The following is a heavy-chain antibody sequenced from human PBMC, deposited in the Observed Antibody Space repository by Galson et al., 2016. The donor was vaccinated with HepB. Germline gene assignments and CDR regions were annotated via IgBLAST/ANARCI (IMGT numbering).Heavy chain of an antibody. J-gene: IGHJ4*02. CDR2: ISWDGGST. D-gene: IGHD2-21*01. V-gene: IGHV3-43D*04. Sequence: SLRLSCAASGFTFDDYVLHWVRQAPGKGLEWVSLISWDGGSTFYADSVKGRFTISRDNSKNTVYLQMNSLRAEDTAKYYCANPGTYLLYWGQGTLVTVSS. CDR1: GFTFDDYV. CDR3: ANPGTYLLY.